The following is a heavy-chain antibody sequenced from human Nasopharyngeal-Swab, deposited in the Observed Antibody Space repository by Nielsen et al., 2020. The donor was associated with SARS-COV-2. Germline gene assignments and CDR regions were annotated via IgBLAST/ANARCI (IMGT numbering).Heavy chain of an antibody. CDR3: AAFQGPESKVV. CDR2: IVVCTGNT. Sequence: SVTVSCKTSVFSFTRSAVQWVRQIRGQRLEWIGWIVVCTGNTHYAQEFQERVTITRDTSTTTANKVLSNLRSHETAVYYCAAFQGPESKVVWVQGTQVTVSS. CDR1: VFSFTRSA. V-gene: IGHV1-58*01. J-gene: IGHJ4*02. D-gene: IGHD4-11*01.